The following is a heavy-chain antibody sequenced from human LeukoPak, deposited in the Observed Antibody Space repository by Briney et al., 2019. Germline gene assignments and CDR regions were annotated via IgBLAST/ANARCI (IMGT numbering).Heavy chain of an antibody. V-gene: IGHV4-4*07. Sequence: SETLSLTCTVSGGSISSYYWSWIRQPAGKGLEWIGHIYTSGSTNYNPSLKSRVTMSVDTSKNQFSLKLSSVTAADTAVYYCASVGYDFWSGNQVDYWGQGTLVTVSS. CDR3: ASVGYDFWSGNQVDY. J-gene: IGHJ4*02. CDR2: IYTSGST. CDR1: GGSISSYY. D-gene: IGHD3-3*01.